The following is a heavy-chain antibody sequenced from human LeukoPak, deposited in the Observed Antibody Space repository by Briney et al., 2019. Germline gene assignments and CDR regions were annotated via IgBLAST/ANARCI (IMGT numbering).Heavy chain of an antibody. D-gene: IGHD3-9*01. V-gene: IGHV4-59*01. J-gene: IGHJ4*02. Sequence: SETLSLTCTVSGGSISSYYWSWIRQPPGKGLEWIGYIYYSGGTNYNPSLKSRVTISVDTSKNQFSLKLSSVTAADTAVYYCARVVLRYFDWRLDYWGQGTLVTVSS. CDR2: IYYSGGT. CDR1: GGSISSYY. CDR3: ARVVLRYFDWRLDY.